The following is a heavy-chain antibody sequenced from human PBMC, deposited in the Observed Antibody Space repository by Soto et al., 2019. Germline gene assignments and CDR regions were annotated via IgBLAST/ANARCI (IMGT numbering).Heavy chain of an antibody. J-gene: IGHJ4*02. CDR2: IYYSGST. Sequence: SETLSLTCTVSGVSISSYYWNWIRQPPGKGLEWIGYIYYSGSTHYNPSLKSRVTISVDRSKNQFSLKLSSVTAADTAVYYCASSHAGAHITAAVHWGQGTLVTVSS. CDR3: ASSHAGAHITAAVH. D-gene: IGHD6-13*01. V-gene: IGHV4-59*12. CDR1: GVSISSYY.